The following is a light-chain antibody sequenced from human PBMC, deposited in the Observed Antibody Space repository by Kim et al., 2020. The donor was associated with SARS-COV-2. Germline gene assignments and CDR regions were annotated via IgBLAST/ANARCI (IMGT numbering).Light chain of an antibody. CDR2: GAS. CDR3: QQCDNWPPNT. J-gene: IGKJ2*01. Sequence: EIVMTQSPATLSVSPGERATLSCRASQSVSSNLAWYQQKPGQDPRLLIYGASTRATGIPARFSGSGSGTEFTLTISSLQSEDFAVYYCQQCDNWPPNTFGQGTKLEI. CDR1: QSVSSN. V-gene: IGKV3-15*01.